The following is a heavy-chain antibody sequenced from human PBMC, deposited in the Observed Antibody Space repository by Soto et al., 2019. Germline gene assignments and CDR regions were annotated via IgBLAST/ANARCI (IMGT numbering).Heavy chain of an antibody. CDR3: ARDGQWLVRGEVAFDI. Sequence: EVQLVESGGGLVKPGGSLRLSCAASGFTFSSYSMNWVRQAPGKGLEWVSSISSSSSYIYYADSVKGRFTISGDNAKNSLYLQMNSLRAEDTAVYYCARDGQWLVRGEVAFDIWGQGTMVTVSS. CDR1: GFTFSSYS. V-gene: IGHV3-21*01. D-gene: IGHD6-19*01. CDR2: ISSSSSYI. J-gene: IGHJ3*02.